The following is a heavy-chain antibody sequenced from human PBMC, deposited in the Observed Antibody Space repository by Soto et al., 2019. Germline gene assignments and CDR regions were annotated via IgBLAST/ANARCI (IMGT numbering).Heavy chain of an antibody. D-gene: IGHD2-15*01. Sequence: GESLKISCKGSGYSFTSYWIGWVRQMPGKGLEWMGIIYPGDSDTRYSPSFQGQVTISADKSISTAYLQWSSLKASDTAMYYCARRIGRRYCSGGSCYAVDYWGQGTLVTVSS. V-gene: IGHV5-51*01. CDR3: ARRIGRRYCSGGSCYAVDY. J-gene: IGHJ4*02. CDR1: GYSFTSYW. CDR2: IYPGDSDT.